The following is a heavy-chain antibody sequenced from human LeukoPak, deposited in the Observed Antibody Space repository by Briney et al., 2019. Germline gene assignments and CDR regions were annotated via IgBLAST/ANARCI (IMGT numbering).Heavy chain of an antibody. CDR1: GGSISSYY. Sequence: KPSETLSLTCTVSGGSISSYYCSWIRQPPGKGLEWIGYIYYSESTNYNPSLKSRVTISIDTSKNQFSLKLSSVTAADTAVYYCVRGRYYYDPWGQGTLVTVSS. D-gene: IGHD3-22*01. J-gene: IGHJ4*02. CDR3: VRGRYYYDP. V-gene: IGHV4-59*01. CDR2: IYYSEST.